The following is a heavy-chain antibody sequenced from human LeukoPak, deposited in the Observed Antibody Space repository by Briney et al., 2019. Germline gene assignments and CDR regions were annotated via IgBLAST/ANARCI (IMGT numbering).Heavy chain of an antibody. CDR3: ARTPPGNSYFDY. V-gene: IGHV3-53*01. D-gene: IGHD2-8*01. CDR2: IYNGGGT. J-gene: IGHJ4*02. Sequence: WVSVIYNGGGTAYADSVKGRFTISRDISKNTVYLQMNGLRGKDTAVYYCARTPPGNSYFDYWGQGNLVTVSS.